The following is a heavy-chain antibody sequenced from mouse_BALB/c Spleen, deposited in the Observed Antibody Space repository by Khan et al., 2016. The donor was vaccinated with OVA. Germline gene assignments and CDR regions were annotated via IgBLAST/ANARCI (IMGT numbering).Heavy chain of an antibody. Sequence: VQLQQSGPGLVKPSQSLSLTCTVTGYSITSGYGWNWIRQFPGNKLEWMGYISYSGSTNYNPSLKSRISITRDTSKNQFFLQLNSVTSEDTATYYCARTARIKYWGQGTTLTVSS. V-gene: IGHV3-2*02. CDR2: ISYSGST. CDR3: ARTARIKY. J-gene: IGHJ2*01. CDR1: GYSITSGYG. D-gene: IGHD1-2*01.